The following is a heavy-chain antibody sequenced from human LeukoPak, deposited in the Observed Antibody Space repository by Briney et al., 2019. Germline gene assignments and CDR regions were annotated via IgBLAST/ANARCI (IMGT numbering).Heavy chain of an antibody. D-gene: IGHD3-10*01. Sequence: PGGSLRLSCAGSGFTFRNYEMSWVRQAPGKGLEWVSHISRDGSTVYYRDSVKGRFTISRDNVKNSLYLHMNSLGVEDTGVYYCARDLGDWYSSGFDDWGQGSLVIVSS. CDR3: ARDLGDWYSSGFDD. V-gene: IGHV3-48*03. CDR2: ISRDGSTV. CDR1: GFTFRNYE. J-gene: IGHJ4*02.